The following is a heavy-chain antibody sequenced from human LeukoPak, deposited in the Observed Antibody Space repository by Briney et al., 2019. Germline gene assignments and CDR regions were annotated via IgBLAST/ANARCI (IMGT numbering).Heavy chain of an antibody. V-gene: IGHV1-69*06. CDR1: GGTFSSYA. Sequence: SVKVSCKASGGTFSSYAISWVRQAPGQGLEWMGGIIPIFGTANYAQKFQGRVTMTEDTSTDTAYMELSSLRSEDTAVYYCATEEYAAAAGTMGVYYFDYWGQGTLVTVSS. CDR2: IIPIFGTA. CDR3: ATEEYAAAAGTMGVYYFDY. J-gene: IGHJ4*02. D-gene: IGHD6-13*01.